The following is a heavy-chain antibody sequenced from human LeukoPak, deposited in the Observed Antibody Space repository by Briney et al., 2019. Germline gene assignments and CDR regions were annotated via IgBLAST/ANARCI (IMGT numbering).Heavy chain of an antibody. CDR2: IYYSGST. CDR1: GGSISSGDYY. Sequence: PSETLSLTCTVSGGSISSGDYYWSWIRQPPGKGLEWIGYIYYSGSTNYNPSLKSRVTISVDKSKNQFSLKLSSVTAADTAVYYCARVSLSDYGDYYYYYGMDVWGQGTTVTVSS. D-gene: IGHD4-17*01. V-gene: IGHV4-30-4*01. CDR3: ARVSLSDYGDYYYYYGMDV. J-gene: IGHJ6*02.